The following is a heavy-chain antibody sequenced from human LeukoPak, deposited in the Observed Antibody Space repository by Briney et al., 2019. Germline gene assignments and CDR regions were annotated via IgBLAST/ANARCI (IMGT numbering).Heavy chain of an antibody. J-gene: IGHJ1*01. CDR3: AKARGYSYANEFHLEH. CDR2: IRAAGET. CDR1: GFGFSTHD. Sequence: GGSLRLSCAASGFGFSTHDMHWVREVIGKGLEWVATIRAAGETHYSGSVKGRFTISRDNSKNTLYLQMNSLRAGDTAIYYCAKARGYSYANEFHLEHWGQGTLVTVSS. V-gene: IGHV3-13*01. D-gene: IGHD5-18*01.